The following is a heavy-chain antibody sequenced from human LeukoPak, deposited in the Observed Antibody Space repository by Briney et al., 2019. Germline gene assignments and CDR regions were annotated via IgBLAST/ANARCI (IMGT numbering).Heavy chain of an antibody. Sequence: SETLSLTCAVSGGSISSGGYSWSWIRQPPGKGLEWIGYNYHSGSTYYNPSLKSRVTISVDRSKNQFSLKLSSVTAADTAVYYCARAVVVTAGYYYYYGMDVWGQGTTVTVSS. V-gene: IGHV4-30-2*01. CDR1: GGSISSGGYS. CDR2: NYHSGST. D-gene: IGHD2-21*02. CDR3: ARAVVVTAGYYYYYGMDV. J-gene: IGHJ6*02.